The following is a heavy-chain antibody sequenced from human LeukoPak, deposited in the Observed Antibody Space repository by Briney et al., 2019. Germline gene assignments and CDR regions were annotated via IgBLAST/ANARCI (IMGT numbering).Heavy chain of an antibody. D-gene: IGHD2-2*01. CDR3: ARGTRHCSSTSCYRANWYFDL. CDR1: GGSISSSSYY. V-gene: IGHV4-39*01. Sequence: SETLSLTCTVSGGSISSSSYYWGWIRQPPGRGLEWIGSIYYSGSAYYNPSLKSRVTISVDTSKNQFSLKLSSVTAADTAVYYCARGTRHCSSTSCYRANWYFDLWGRGTLVTVSS. J-gene: IGHJ2*01. CDR2: IYYSGSA.